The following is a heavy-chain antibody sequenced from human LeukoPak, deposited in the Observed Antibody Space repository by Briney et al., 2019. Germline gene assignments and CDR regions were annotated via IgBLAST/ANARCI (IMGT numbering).Heavy chain of an antibody. V-gene: IGHV4-39*01. Sequence: SETLSLTCTVSGGSISSSSYYWGWIRQPPGKGLEWIGSIYYSGSTYYNPSLKSRVTISVDTSKNQFSLKLSSVTAADTAVYYCAGHHQAVVVVITSLSVGYFDYWGQGTLVTVSS. J-gene: IGHJ4*02. D-gene: IGHD3-22*01. CDR1: GGSISSSSYY. CDR2: IYYSGST. CDR3: AGHHQAVVVVITSLSVGYFDY.